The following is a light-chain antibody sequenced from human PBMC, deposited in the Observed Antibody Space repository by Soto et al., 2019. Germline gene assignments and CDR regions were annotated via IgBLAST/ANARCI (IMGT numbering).Light chain of an antibody. V-gene: IGLV2-14*01. CDR3: SSYTSSTAYV. Sequence: QSVLTQPASVSGSPGQSITISCTGTSSDVGAYNFVSWYQQFPGKAPKLMIYEVSNRPSGVSNSFSGSKSGNTASLTISGLQAEDEADYYCSSYTSSTAYVFRNGTKVTVL. CDR1: SSDVGAYNF. CDR2: EVS. J-gene: IGLJ1*01.